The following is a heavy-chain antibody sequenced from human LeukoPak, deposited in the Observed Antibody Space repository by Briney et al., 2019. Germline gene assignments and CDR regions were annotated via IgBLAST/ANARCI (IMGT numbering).Heavy chain of an antibody. V-gene: IGHV1-69*04. Sequence: SVKVSCKASGYTFTSYGISWVRQAPGQGLEWMGRIIPILGIANYAQKFQGRVTITADKSTSTAYMELSSLRSEDTAVYYCASIEHTVADDYWGQGTLVTVSS. CDR2: IIPILGIA. CDR3: ASIEHTVADDY. J-gene: IGHJ4*02. CDR1: GYTFTSYG. D-gene: IGHD4-23*01.